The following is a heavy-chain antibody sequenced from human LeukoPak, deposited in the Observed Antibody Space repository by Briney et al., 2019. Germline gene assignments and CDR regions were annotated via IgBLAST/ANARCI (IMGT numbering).Heavy chain of an antibody. CDR2: ISSSSSYI. J-gene: IGHJ6*03. V-gene: IGHV3-21*01. CDR3: ARETYYYDSSGPSPYYYMDV. D-gene: IGHD3-22*01. CDR1: GFTFSSYS. Sequence: PGGSLRLSCAASGFTFSSYSMNWVRQAPGKGLEWVSSISSSSSYIYYADSVKGRFTISRDNAKNSLYLQMNSLRAEDTAVYYCARETYYYDSSGPSPYYYMDVWGKGTTVTVSS.